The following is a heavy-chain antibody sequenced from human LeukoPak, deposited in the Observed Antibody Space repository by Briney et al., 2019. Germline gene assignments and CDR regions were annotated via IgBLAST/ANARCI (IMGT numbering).Heavy chain of an antibody. Sequence: ASVKVSCKASGYTFTSYYMHWVRQAPGQGLEWMGIINPSGGSTSYAQKFQGRATMTRDMSTSTVYMELSSLRSEDTAVYYCAREAGTTDGAFDYWGQGTLVTVSS. CDR3: AREAGTTDGAFDY. CDR1: GYTFTSYY. V-gene: IGHV1-46*01. J-gene: IGHJ4*02. CDR2: INPSGGST. D-gene: IGHD1-7*01.